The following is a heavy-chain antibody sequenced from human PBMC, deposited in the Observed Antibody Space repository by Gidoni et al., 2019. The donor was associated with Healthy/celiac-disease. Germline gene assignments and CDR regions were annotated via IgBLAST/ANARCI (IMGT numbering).Heavy chain of an antibody. CDR1: GFTFSSYS. D-gene: IGHD4-4*01. V-gene: IGHV3-21*01. J-gene: IGHJ6*02. Sequence: EVQLVESGGGLVKPGGSLRLSCAASGFTFSSYSMNWVRQAPGKGLEWVSSISSSSSYIYYADSVKGRFTISRDNAKNSLYLQMNSLRAEDTAVYYCARDWHDYSNYERLYGMDVWGQGTTVTVSS. CDR2: ISSSSSYI. CDR3: ARDWHDYSNYERLYGMDV.